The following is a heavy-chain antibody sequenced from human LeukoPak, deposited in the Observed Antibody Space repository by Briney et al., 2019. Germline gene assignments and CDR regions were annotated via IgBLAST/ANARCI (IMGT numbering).Heavy chain of an antibody. CDR1: GGSISSSIYY. Sequence: SETLSLTCTVSGGSISSSIYYWGWIRQPPGKGLEWIGSIYYSGSTYYNPSLKSRVTISVDTSKNQFSLKLSSVTAADTAVYYCASKVVVPAAGGYDYWGQGTLVTVSS. CDR2: IYYSGST. D-gene: IGHD2-2*01. CDR3: ASKVVVPAAGGYDY. J-gene: IGHJ4*02. V-gene: IGHV4-39*01.